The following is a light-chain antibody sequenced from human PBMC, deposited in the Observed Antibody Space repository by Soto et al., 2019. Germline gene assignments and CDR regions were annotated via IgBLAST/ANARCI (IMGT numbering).Light chain of an antibody. CDR2: EVS. J-gene: IGLJ1*01. V-gene: IGLV2-14*01. Sequence: QSALTQPASVSGSPGQSITISCTGTSTDVGDYNYVSWYQHHPDSGPKLIIFEVSNRLSGVSNRFSGSKSVNTASLTISGLQAEDEADYYCASYTSIANLYLFGTGTTVTVL. CDR1: STDVGDYNY. CDR3: ASYTSIANLYL.